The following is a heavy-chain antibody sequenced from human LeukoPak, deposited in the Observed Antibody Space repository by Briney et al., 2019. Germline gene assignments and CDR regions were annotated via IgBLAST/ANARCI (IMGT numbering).Heavy chain of an antibody. D-gene: IGHD6-19*01. V-gene: IGHV1-46*01. CDR1: GYTXTNYY. Sequence: ASVKVSCKASGYTXTNYYMHWVRQAPGQGLEWMGMINPSGGSTMYAQTFQGRVTMTSDTSTSTVYMEMSSLRSEDTAVFYCARDRSSGWYPFDYWGQGTLVTVSS. CDR3: ARDRSSGWYPFDY. CDR2: INPSGGST. J-gene: IGHJ4*02.